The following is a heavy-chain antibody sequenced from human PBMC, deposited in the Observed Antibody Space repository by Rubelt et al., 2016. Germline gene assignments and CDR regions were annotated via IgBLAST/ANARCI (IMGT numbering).Heavy chain of an antibody. D-gene: IGHD2-15*01. CDR3: ARESGYCSGGSCPGSY. J-gene: IGHJ4*02. Sequence: GLEWMGIINPSGGSTNSAQKFQGRVTMTRDTSTSTVYMELRSLRSEDTAVYYCARESGYCSGGSCPGSYWGQGTLVTVSS. V-gene: IGHV1-46*01. CDR2: INPSGGST.